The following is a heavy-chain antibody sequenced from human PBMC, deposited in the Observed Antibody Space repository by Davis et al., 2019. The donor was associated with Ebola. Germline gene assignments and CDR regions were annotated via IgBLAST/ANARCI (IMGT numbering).Heavy chain of an antibody. J-gene: IGHJ3*02. CDR3: TTPGGQDSGYDVFDI. V-gene: IGHV1-46*03. CDR1: GYTFTNYY. D-gene: IGHD5-12*01. Sequence: ASVKVSCKASGYTFTNYYMHWVRHAPGQGLEWMGMINPNDGRTIYAQKFQGRVTVTRDTSTTTVYMDLSSLRSEDTALYYCTTPGGQDSGYDVFDIWVQGTMVTVSS. CDR2: INPNDGRT.